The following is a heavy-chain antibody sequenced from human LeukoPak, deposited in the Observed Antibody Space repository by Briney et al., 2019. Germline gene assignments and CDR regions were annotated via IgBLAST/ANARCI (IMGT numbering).Heavy chain of an antibody. J-gene: IGHJ3*02. CDR3: ARDLPGNAFDI. CDR2: MNPNSGGT. CDR1: GYTFTSYD. V-gene: IGHV1-2*02. Sequence: ASVKVSCKASGYTFTSYDINWVRQATGQGLEWMGWMNPNSGGTNYAQKFQGRVTMTRDTSISTAYMELSRLRSDDTAVYYCARDLPGNAFDIWGQGTMVTVSS. D-gene: IGHD3-10*01.